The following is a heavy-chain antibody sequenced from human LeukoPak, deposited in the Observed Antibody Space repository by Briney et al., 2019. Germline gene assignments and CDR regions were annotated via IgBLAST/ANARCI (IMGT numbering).Heavy chain of an antibody. CDR3: ARRARGYSHDAFDI. CDR1: GYTFTDYY. CDR2: INPNSRGT. Sequence: ASVKVSCKASGYTFTDYYMHWVRQAPGQGFEWMGWINPNSRGTDSAQKFQGRFSMTRDTSISTAYMELSRLRSDDTAVYYCARRARGYSHDAFDIWGQGTMVTVSS. V-gene: IGHV1-2*02. D-gene: IGHD5-18*01. J-gene: IGHJ3*02.